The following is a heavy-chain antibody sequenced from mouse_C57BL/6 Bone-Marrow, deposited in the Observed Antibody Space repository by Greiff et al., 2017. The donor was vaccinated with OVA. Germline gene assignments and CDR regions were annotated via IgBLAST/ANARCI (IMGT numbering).Heavy chain of an antibody. J-gene: IGHJ2*01. Sequence: EVQLVESGAELVRPGASVKLSCTASGFNINDDYMHWVKQRPEQGLEWIGWIDPENGDTDYASKFQGKATMTADTSSNTAYLQLSSLTSEDTAVYSCKGVVVYYCRSGSYFGYWGQGTTLTVSA. CDR2: IDPENGDT. CDR3: KGVVVYYCRSGSYFGY. CDR1: GFNINDDY. V-gene: IGHV14-4*01. D-gene: IGHD1-1*01.